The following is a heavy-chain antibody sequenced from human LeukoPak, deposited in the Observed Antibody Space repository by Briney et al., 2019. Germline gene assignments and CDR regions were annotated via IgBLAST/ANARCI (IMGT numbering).Heavy chain of an antibody. J-gene: IGHJ6*03. CDR1: GYTFTSFG. V-gene: IGHV1-18*01. CDR3: ARDKGYYGSGRHLKPRVFDYTDV. D-gene: IGHD3-10*01. CDR2: FSAYNGNT. Sequence: GASVKVSCKASGYTFTSFGISWVREAPGQGREGMGWFSAYNGNTNYAQKLQGRVTMTTDTSTTTAYMALRSLRSDATTGYYFARDKGYYGSGRHLKPRVFDYTDVWGKGTTVTVSS.